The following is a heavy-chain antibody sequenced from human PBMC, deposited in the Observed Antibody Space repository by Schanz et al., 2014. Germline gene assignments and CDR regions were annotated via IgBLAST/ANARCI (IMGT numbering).Heavy chain of an antibody. CDR1: GFTVSSNY. J-gene: IGHJ4*02. CDR2: LYNNGAA. D-gene: IGHD6-13*01. CDR3: ARDSGSSSWYPSDY. Sequence: PGGSLRLSCAASGFTVSSNYMSWVRQPPGKGLEWVSVLYNNGAAYYAESVRGRFAISRDNSKNTLYLQMNRLRAEDTALYYCARDSGSSSWYPSDYWGQGTLVTVSS. V-gene: IGHV3-66*01.